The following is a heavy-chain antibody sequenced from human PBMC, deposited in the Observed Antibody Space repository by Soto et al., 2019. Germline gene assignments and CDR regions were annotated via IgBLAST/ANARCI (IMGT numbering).Heavy chain of an antibody. J-gene: IGHJ4*02. CDR1: GASFSNSY. V-gene: IGHV4-4*07. CDR3: AKESGAPAGTAEY. Sequence: QVQLQESGPGLVKPSETLSLTCTVSGASFSNSYWSWIRRTAGKGLEWIGRISASGNTNYNPSLKSRVTMSIDTSKNQFSLKVTSVTAADTALYYYAKESGAPAGTAEYWGQGILVTVSS. CDR2: ISASGNT. D-gene: IGHD1-1*01.